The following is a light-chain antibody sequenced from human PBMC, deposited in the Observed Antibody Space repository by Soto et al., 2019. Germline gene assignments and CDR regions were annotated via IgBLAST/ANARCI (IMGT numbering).Light chain of an antibody. V-gene: IGLV2-14*01. CDR3: NSYTSSSTLV. Sequence: QSALTQPASVSGSPGQSITNSCTGTSSDVGGYNYVSWYQQHPGKVPKLMIYEVSNRPSGVSNRFSGSKSGNTASLTISGLQAEDEADYYCNSYTSSSTLVFGGGTQLTVL. J-gene: IGLJ2*01. CDR1: SSDVGGYNY. CDR2: EVS.